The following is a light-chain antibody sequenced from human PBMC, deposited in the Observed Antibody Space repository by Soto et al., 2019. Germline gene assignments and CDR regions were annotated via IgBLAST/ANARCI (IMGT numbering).Light chain of an antibody. Sequence: QSVLTQPPSASGTPGQRVTISCSGSSSNIGSNTVNWYQQLPGTAPKLLIYSNNQRPSGVPDRFSGSKSGTSASLAISGLQSEDEADYYCAAWDDSLNAWVFGTGTSSPS. CDR3: AAWDDSLNAWV. J-gene: IGLJ1*01. CDR2: SNN. V-gene: IGLV1-44*01. CDR1: SSNIGSNT.